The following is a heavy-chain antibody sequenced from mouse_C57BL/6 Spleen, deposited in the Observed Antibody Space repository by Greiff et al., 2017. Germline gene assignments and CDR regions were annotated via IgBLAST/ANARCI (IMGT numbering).Heavy chain of an antibody. CDR3: TRGPGSSYFAY. V-gene: IGHV1-15*01. CDR1: GYTFTDYE. D-gene: IGHD1-1*01. Sequence: QVQLQQSGAELVRPGASVTLSCKASGYTFTDYEMHWVKQTPVHGLEWIGAIDPETGGTAYNQKFKGKAILTADKSSSTAYMELRSLTSEDSAVYYCTRGPGSSYFAYWGQGTLVTVAA. J-gene: IGHJ3*01. CDR2: IDPETGGT.